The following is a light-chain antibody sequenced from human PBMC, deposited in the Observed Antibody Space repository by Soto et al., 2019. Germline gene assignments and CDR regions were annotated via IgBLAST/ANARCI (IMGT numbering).Light chain of an antibody. CDR3: MQALQSPVT. CDR2: LGS. J-gene: IGKJ3*01. V-gene: IGKV2-28*01. Sequence: EIVMTQSPLSLPVSPGEPASISCRSSQSLLHSDGYNYLDWYLQKPGQSPQLLAYLGSNRNSGVPDRFSGSGSGTDFTLKISRVEAEDVGVYYCMQALQSPVTFGPGTKVDIK. CDR1: QSLLHSDGYNY.